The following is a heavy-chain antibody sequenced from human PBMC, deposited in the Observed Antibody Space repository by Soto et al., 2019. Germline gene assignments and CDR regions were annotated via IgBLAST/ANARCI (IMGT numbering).Heavy chain of an antibody. CDR2: IYWDDDK. CDR1: WFSLTTDAVG. D-gene: IGHD6-19*01. J-gene: IGHJ4*02. Sequence: QITLKESGPTLVKPTQTLTLTCTFSWFSLTTDAVGVGWIRPPPGKAVEWLAFIYWDDDKRYSPTLKSRLTITKDASRNQVVLTLTNMDPADTATYYCAHVYWAAAGTRYYFDYWGQGTLVTVSS. CDR3: AHVYWAAAGTRYYFDY. V-gene: IGHV2-5*02.